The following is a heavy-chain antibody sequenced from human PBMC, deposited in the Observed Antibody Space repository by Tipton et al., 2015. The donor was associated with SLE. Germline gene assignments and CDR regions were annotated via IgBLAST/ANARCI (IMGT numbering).Heavy chain of an antibody. Sequence: TLSLTCSVSGGSISTNYWIWIRQPPGKGLEWIGYISDGGGTNYNPSLKSRATMSIDTSKNQFSLKLSSVTAADTAVYYCAKDSGTYYFDFWGQGVLVNVSS. V-gene: IGHV4-59*01. CDR1: GGSISTNY. D-gene: IGHD1-26*01. CDR2: ISDGGGT. CDR3: AKDSGTYYFDF. J-gene: IGHJ4*02.